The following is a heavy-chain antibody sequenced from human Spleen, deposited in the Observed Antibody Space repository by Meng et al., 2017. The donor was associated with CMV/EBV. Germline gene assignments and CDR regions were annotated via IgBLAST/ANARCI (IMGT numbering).Heavy chain of an antibody. CDR1: GYTFTNYD. CDR3: ARGLSYYEILTGYYNWFDP. D-gene: IGHD3-9*01. V-gene: IGHV1-8*01. CDR2: MNPNSGST. J-gene: IGHJ5*02. Sequence: ASVKVSCKASGYTFTNYDINWVRQATGQGLEWMGWMNPNSGSTGYAQRFQGRVTMTRNTSISTAYMELSSLRSEDTAVYYCARGLSYYEILTGYYNWFDPWGQGTLVTVSS.